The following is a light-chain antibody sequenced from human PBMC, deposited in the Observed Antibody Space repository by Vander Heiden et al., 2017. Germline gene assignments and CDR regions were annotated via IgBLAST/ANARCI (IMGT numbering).Light chain of an antibody. CDR3: SSYTSSSTRV. CDR2: DVS. V-gene: IGLV2-14*01. J-gene: IGLJ1*01. CDR1: RSDVGGYNY. Sequence: QSALTQPASVSGSPGQSFTISCTGTRSDVGGYNYVSWYQQHPGKAPKLMIYDVSKRPSGVSNRFSGSKSGNTASLTISGRQAEDEADYYCSSYTSSSTRVFGTGTKVTVL.